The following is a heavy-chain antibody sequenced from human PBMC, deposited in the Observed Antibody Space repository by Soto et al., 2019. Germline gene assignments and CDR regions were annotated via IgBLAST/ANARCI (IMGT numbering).Heavy chain of an antibody. CDR2: LHNDGKIA. CDR3: ARGRNSFYVDF. CDR1: GFTFSNYW. D-gene: IGHD2-2*01. V-gene: IGHV3-74*01. Sequence: GSLRLSCTTSGFTFSNYWMYWVRQAPGKALVWVSRLHNDGKIATYAASVKGRFNVSRDIAKNTLYLEMDSLRAEDTAVYYCARGRNSFYVDFWGQGTLVTVSS. J-gene: IGHJ4*02.